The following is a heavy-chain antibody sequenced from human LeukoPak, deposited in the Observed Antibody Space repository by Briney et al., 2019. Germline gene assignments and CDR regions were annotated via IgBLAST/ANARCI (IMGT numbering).Heavy chain of an antibody. CDR2: INHSGST. CDR3: ARGEWELTGY. CDR1: GGSFSGYY. J-gene: IGHJ4*02. V-gene: IGHV4-34*01. D-gene: IGHD1-26*01. Sequence: PSETLSLTCAVYGGSFSGYYWSWIRQPPGKGLEWIGEINHSGSTNYNPSLKSRVTISVDTSKNQFSLKLSSVTAADTAVYYCARGEWELTGYWGQGTLVTVSS.